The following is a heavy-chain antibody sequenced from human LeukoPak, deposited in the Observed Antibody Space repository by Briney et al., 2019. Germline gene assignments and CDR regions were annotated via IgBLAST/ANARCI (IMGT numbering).Heavy chain of an antibody. D-gene: IGHD3-3*01. CDR1: GYTFTGYY. Sequence: ASVKVSCKASGYTFTGYYMHWVRQAPGQGLEWMGWINPNSGGTNYAQKFQGRVTMTRDTSISTAYMELSRLRSDDTAVYYCARVVFWSGYQCDYWGQGTLVTVSS. CDR2: INPNSGGT. V-gene: IGHV1-2*02. J-gene: IGHJ4*02. CDR3: ARVVFWSGYQCDY.